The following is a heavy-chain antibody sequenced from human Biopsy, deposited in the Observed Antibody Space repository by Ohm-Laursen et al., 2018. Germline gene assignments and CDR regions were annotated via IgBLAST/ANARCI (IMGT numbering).Heavy chain of an antibody. J-gene: IGHJ4*02. CDR2: ISGYNGNT. CDR1: GYTFSGYY. V-gene: IGHV1-18*04. CDR3: EFIDY. Sequence: ASVKVSCKASGYTFSGYYMHWVRQAPGQGLEWMGWISGYNGNTNYPQSLQGRVTLTTDASSSTAYMELSSLTSDDTAVYFCEFIDYWGQGTLVTVSS.